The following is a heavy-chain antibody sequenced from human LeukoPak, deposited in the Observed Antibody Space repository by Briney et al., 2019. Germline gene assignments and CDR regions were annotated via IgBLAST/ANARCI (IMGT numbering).Heavy chain of an antibody. Sequence: TGGSLRLSCVASGFTFSSYWMSWVRQAPGKGLEWVANIKQDGSEKYYVDSVKGRFTISRDNAKNSLYLQMNSLRAEDTAVYYCARGQWLQFDVFDIWGQGTMVTVPS. J-gene: IGHJ3*02. V-gene: IGHV3-7*04. D-gene: IGHD5-24*01. CDR3: ARGQWLQFDVFDI. CDR2: IKQDGSEK. CDR1: GFTFSSYW.